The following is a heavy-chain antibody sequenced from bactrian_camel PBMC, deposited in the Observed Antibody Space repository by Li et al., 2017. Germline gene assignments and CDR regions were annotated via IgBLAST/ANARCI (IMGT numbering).Heavy chain of an antibody. D-gene: IGHD3*01. CDR2: VHTESGRT. CDR1: GFTFGSSV. V-gene: IGHV3S2*01. J-gene: IGHJ4*01. CDR3: AADYGRGAWSEYGY. Sequence: VQLVESGGDLVQPGGSLRVSCQASGFTFGSSVMSWVRQAPGKGLEWVSSVHTESGRTYYSDSVKGRFTISKDNAKNTLSLVMRNLKSEDSAVYYCAADYGRGAWSEYGYWGQGTQVTVS.